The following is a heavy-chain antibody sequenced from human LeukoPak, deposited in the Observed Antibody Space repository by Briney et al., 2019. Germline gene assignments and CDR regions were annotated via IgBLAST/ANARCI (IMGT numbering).Heavy chain of an antibody. Sequence: SETLSLTCTVSGGSISSYYWSWIRQPPGKGLEWIGYIYYSGTTNYNPSLKSRVTISVDTSNNQFALKLSPVTAADTAMYYCTRGGWSLDYWGQGTLVTVSS. CDR2: IYYSGTT. CDR3: TRGGWSLDY. D-gene: IGHD6-19*01. CDR1: GGSISSYY. V-gene: IGHV4-59*01. J-gene: IGHJ4*02.